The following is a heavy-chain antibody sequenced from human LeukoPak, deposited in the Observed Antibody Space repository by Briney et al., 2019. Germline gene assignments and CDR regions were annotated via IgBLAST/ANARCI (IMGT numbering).Heavy chain of an antibody. CDR1: GGTFSSYA. D-gene: IGHD5-18*01. CDR2: IISVFSTA. J-gene: IGHJ4*02. V-gene: IGHV1-69*13. CDR3: ARAEVRSGYSHGPIDH. Sequence: ASVKVSCKASGGTFSSYAMNWVRQAPGQGLEWMGGIISVFSTATYAQKFQGRVTITADDSTSTAYMEVSSLRSADTAVYYCARAEVRSGYSHGPIDHWGQGTLVTVSS.